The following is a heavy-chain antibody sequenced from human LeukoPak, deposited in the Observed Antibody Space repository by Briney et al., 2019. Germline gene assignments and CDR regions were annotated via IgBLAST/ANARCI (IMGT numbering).Heavy chain of an antibody. J-gene: IGHJ3*02. CDR1: GGSISSYY. CDR3: ARELVGATSAFDI. V-gene: IGHV4-59*01. CDR2: TYYSGST. Sequence: SETLSLTCTVSGGSISSYYWSWIRQPPGKGLEWIGYTYYSGSTNYNPSLKSRVTISVDTSKNQFSLKLSSVTAADTAVYYCARELVGATSAFDIWGQGTMVTVSS. D-gene: IGHD1-26*01.